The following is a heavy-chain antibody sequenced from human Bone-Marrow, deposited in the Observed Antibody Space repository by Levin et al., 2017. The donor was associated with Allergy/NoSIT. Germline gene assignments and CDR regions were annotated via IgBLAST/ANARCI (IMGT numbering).Heavy chain of an antibody. V-gene: IGHV4-39*01. CDR2: IYSSGST. J-gene: IGHJ3*02. Sequence: MSSETLSLTCTVSGGSINSSDYYWGWIRQSPGQGLEWIGSIYSSGSTNYKSSLKSRVTISVDTSKNQFSLTLSSVTAADTAVYYCARRRPRGSVRGPATDVRVRPPCDASDTLGQGTVVAVS. CDR1: GGSINSSDYY. CDR3: ARRRPRGSVRGPATDVRVRPPCDASDT. D-gene: IGHD3-10*01.